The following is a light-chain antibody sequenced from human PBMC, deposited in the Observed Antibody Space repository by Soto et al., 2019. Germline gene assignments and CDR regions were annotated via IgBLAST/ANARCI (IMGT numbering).Light chain of an antibody. CDR2: EVT. V-gene: IGLV2-14*01. CDR1: SSDLGAYNY. J-gene: IGLJ3*02. Sequence: QSALTQPASVSGSPGQSITISCTGTSSDLGAYNYVSWYQQHPGKAPKLMIYEVTNRPSGVSDRFSGSKSDNTASLTISGLQAEDEADYYCSLYTTTSSWVFGGGTQLTVL. CDR3: SLYTTTSSWV.